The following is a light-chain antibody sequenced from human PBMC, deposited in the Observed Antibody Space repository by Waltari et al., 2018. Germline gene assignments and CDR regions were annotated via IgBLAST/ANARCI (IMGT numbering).Light chain of an antibody. V-gene: IGKV3-15*01. J-gene: IGKJ3*01. CDR3: QQYNTWPLS. Sequence: EIVMTQSPVTLSVSPGEGATLSCRASQSVDNDLAWYQQKPGQAPSLGIYGAATRATGVPGRFSGGGSGTEFTLTISSLQSEDFAVYYCQQYNTWPLSVGPGTTVDIK. CDR1: QSVDND. CDR2: GAA.